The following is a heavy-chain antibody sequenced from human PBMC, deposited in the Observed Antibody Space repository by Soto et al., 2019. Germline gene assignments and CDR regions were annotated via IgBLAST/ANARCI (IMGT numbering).Heavy chain of an antibody. V-gene: IGHV1-18*01. CDR1: GYTFTSYG. CDR2: ISAYNGNT. CDR3: ATTLLRYFDWFLRPQFDP. Sequence: ASVKVSCKASGYTFTSYGISWVRQAPGQGLEWMGWISAYNGNTNYAQKLQGRVTMTTDTSTSTAYMELRSLRSDDTAVFYCATTLLRYFDWFLRPQFDPWGQGTLVTVSS. J-gene: IGHJ5*02. D-gene: IGHD3-9*01.